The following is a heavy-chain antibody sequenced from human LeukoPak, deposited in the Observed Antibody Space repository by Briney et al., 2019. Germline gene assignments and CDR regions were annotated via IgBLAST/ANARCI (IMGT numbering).Heavy chain of an antibody. V-gene: IGHV1-24*01. Sequence: GAPVKVSCKVSGYTLTELSMHWVRQAPGKGLEWMGGFDPEDGETIYAQKFQGRVTMTEDTSTDTAYMELSSLRSEDTAVYYCATPVARNYYFDYWGQGTLVTVSS. D-gene: IGHD5-12*01. CDR2: FDPEDGET. CDR1: GYTLTELS. J-gene: IGHJ4*02. CDR3: ATPVARNYYFDY.